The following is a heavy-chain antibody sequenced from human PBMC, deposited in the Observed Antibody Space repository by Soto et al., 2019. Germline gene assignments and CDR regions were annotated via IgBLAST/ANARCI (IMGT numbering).Heavy chain of an antibody. D-gene: IGHD6-6*01. J-gene: IGHJ4*02. CDR3: AKRGDDSSTWSFDH. CDR2: ISGNGARA. Sequence: VQLLQSGGGLVQPGGSLRLSCAASGFTFDNYVMPWVRQAPGKGLEWVAGISGNGARAYYGDSVKGRFIVSRDNSKNTQYLQMNSLRGEDTALYYCAKRGDDSSTWSFDHWGLGTLVTVSS. CDR1: GFTFDNYV. V-gene: IGHV3-23*01.